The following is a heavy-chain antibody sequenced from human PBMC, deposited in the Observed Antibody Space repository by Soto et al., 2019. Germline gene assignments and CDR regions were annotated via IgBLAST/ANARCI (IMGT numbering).Heavy chain of an antibody. D-gene: IGHD5-12*01. CDR2: ISSYNGDT. CDR1: GYTFTRSG. Sequence: GASVKVSCKASGYTFTRSGISWVRQAPGQGPEWMGWISSYNGDTNYAQTFQGRVTMTTDTSTSTAYMELRSLRSDDTAVYYCAREGVAPYYYYGMDFSGQGTPVTVSS. V-gene: IGHV1-18*01. CDR3: AREGVAPYYYYGMDF. J-gene: IGHJ6*02.